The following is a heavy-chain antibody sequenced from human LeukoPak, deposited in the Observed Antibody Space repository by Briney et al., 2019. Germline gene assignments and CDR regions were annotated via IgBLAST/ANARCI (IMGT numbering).Heavy chain of an antibody. J-gene: IGHJ5*02. CDR3: ARVLGDYVSTSHWFDP. Sequence: GGSLRLSCAASGFTFSSYEMNWVRQAPGKGLEWVSSISSSSSYIYCADSVKGRFTISRDNAKNSLYLQMNSLRAEDTAVYYCARVLGDYVSTSHWFDPWGQGTLVTVSS. CDR1: GFTFSSYE. D-gene: IGHD4-17*01. V-gene: IGHV3-21*01. CDR2: ISSSSSYI.